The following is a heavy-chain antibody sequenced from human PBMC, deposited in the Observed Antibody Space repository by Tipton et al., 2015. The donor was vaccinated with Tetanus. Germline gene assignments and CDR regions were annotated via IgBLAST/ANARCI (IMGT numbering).Heavy chain of an antibody. V-gene: IGHV1-2*02. CDR1: GYTFTGYY. D-gene: IGHD3-22*01. Sequence: QMQLVQSGAEVKKPGASVKVSCKASGYTFTGYYIYWVRQAPGQGLEWMGWIDPNSGGTVYAKKFQGRVTMTRDTSINTAYMELRSLRSDDTAVYYCARDRGDYIYYGMDVWGPGTTVTVS. CDR2: IDPNSGGT. J-gene: IGHJ6*02. CDR3: ARDRGDYIYYGMDV.